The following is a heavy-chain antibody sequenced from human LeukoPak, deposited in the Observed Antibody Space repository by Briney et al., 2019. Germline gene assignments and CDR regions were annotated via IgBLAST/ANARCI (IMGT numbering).Heavy chain of an antibody. CDR2: IYPGDSDT. J-gene: IGHJ3*02. CDR3: ASPQYCSGGSCYYAFDI. Sequence: GESLEISFTASGYSFTSYSIGWVRPMPGKGLEWMGIIYPGDSDTRYSPSFQGQVTISADKSISTAYLQWSSLKASDTAMYYCASPQYCSGGSCYYAFDIWGQGTMVTVSS. D-gene: IGHD2-15*01. V-gene: IGHV5-51*01. CDR1: GYSFTSYS.